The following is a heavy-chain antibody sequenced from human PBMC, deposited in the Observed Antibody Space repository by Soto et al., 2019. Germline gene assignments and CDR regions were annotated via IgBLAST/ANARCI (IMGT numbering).Heavy chain of an antibody. J-gene: IGHJ1*01. D-gene: IGHD4-17*01. Sequence: EVQLVESGGGLVQPGGSLRLSCAASGFTFSSYSMNWVRQAPGKGLEWVSYISSSNSTIYYGDSVKGRFTISRDNAKNSLYLQMNSLRDEDTAVYYCALTTVTFAEYFQHWGQGTLVTVSS. CDR1: GFTFSSYS. V-gene: IGHV3-48*02. CDR3: ALTTVTFAEYFQH. CDR2: ISSSNSTI.